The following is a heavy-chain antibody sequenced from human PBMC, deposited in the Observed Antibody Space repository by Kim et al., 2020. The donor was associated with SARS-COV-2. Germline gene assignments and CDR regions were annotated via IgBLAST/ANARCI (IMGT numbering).Heavy chain of an antibody. CDR1: GGTFSSYA. V-gene: IGHV1-69*13. D-gene: IGHD1-1*01. CDR3: ARDASKDDNFDAFDI. Sequence: SVKVSCKASGGTFSSYAISWVRQAPGQGLEWMGGIIPIFGTANYAQKFQGRVTITADESTSTAYMELSSLRSEDTAVYYCARDASKDDNFDAFDIWGQGTMVTVSS. J-gene: IGHJ3*02. CDR2: IIPIFGTA.